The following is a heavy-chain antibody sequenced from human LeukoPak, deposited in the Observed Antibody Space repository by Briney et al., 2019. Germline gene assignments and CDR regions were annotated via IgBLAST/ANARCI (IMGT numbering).Heavy chain of an antibody. CDR1: GYSISSGYY. J-gene: IGHJ4*02. D-gene: IGHD6-19*01. V-gene: IGHV4-38-2*01. CDR3: ARSRPTYSSGWHEDY. CDR2: IYHSGST. Sequence: PSETLSLTCAVSGYSISSGYYWGWIRQPPGKGLEWIGSIYHSGSTYYNPSLKSRVTISVDTSKNQFSLKLSSVTAADTAVYYCARSRPTYSSGWHEDYWGQGTLVTVSS.